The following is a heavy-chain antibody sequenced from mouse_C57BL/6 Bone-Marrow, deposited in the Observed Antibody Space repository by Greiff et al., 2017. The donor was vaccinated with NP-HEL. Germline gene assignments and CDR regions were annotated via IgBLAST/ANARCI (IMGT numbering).Heavy chain of an antibody. D-gene: IGHD4-1*01. Sequence: EVKVVESGGGLVQSGRSLRLSCATSGFTFSDFYMEWVRQAPGKGLEWIAASRNKANDYTTEYSASVQGRCIVSRDTSQSIRYLQMNALRAEDTAIYYCARDNWDGYFDVWGTGTTVTVSS. CDR1: GFTFSDFY. CDR2: SRNKANDYTT. J-gene: IGHJ1*03. CDR3: ARDNWDGYFDV. V-gene: IGHV7-1*01.